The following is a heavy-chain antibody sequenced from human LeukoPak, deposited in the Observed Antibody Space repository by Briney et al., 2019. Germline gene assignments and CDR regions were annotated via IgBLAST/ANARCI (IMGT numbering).Heavy chain of an antibody. CDR2: IYYSGST. CDR1: GGSISSSSYY. CDR3: ARDGASSSWYFDY. V-gene: IGHV4-39*07. J-gene: IGHJ4*02. D-gene: IGHD6-13*01. Sequence: SETLSLTCTVSGGSISSSSYYWGWIRQPPGKGLEWIGSIYYSGSTYYNPSLKSRVTISVDTSKNQFSLKLSSVTAADTAVYYCARDGASSSWYFDYWGQGTLVTVSS.